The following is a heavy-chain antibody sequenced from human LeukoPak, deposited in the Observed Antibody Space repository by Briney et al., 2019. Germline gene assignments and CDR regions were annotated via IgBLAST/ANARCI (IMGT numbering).Heavy chain of an antibody. J-gene: IGHJ6*02. CDR3: AKASRGIYDFWSGGRYYGMDV. D-gene: IGHD3-3*01. Sequence: GGSLRLSCAASEFTFSNYAMNWVRQAPGKGLEWVSAISGSGGSTYYADSVKGRFTISRDNSKNTLYLQMNSLRAEDTAVYYCAKASRGIYDFWSGGRYYGMDVWGQGTTVTVSS. V-gene: IGHV3-23*01. CDR2: ISGSGGST. CDR1: EFTFSNYA.